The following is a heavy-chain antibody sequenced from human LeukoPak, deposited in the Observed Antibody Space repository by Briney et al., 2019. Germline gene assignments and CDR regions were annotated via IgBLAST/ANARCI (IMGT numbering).Heavy chain of an antibody. Sequence: ASVKVSCKASGYTFTSYGISWVRQAPGQGLXXXXXXXAYNGNTNXXQKLQGRVTMTTDTPTSTAYMELRSLRSDDTAVYYCARMDTAMVTFDYFDYWGQGTLVTVSS. CDR2: XXAYNGNT. CDR1: GYTFTSYG. J-gene: IGHJ4*02. V-gene: IGHV1-18*04. D-gene: IGHD5-18*01. CDR3: ARMDTAMVTFDYFDY.